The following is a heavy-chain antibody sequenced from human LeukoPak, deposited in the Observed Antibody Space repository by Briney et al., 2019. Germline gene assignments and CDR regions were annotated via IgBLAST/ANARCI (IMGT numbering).Heavy chain of an antibody. CDR2: MNPINGNT. CDR3: ARGGRDYAQPDAVGVYWFDP. D-gene: IGHD4-17*01. V-gene: IGHV1-8*01. CDR1: GFTLTNYD. Sequence: ASVKVSCKASGFTLTNYDINWVRQAPGQGLEWMGWMNPINGNTGYARKFQGRVTMTRDTSISTAYMELRSLTSEDTTVYYCARGGRDYAQPDAVGVYWFDPWGQGTLVTVSS. J-gene: IGHJ5*02.